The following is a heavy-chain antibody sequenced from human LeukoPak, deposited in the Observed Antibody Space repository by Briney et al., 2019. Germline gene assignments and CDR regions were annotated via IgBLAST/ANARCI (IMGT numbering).Heavy chain of an antibody. J-gene: IGHJ4*02. CDR2: ISSSSTI. CDR3: AREILSGYSDY. Sequence: RGSLRLSCAASGFIFSNYNMNWVRQAPGKGLEWVSHISSSSTIYYADSVKGRFTISRDNAKNSLYLQMNNLRDEDTAVYYCAREILSGYSDYWGQGTLVTVSS. V-gene: IGHV3-48*02. D-gene: IGHD3-9*01. CDR1: GFIFSNYN.